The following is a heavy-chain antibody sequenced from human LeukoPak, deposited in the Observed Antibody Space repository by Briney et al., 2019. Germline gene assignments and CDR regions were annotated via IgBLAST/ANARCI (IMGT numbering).Heavy chain of an antibody. J-gene: IGHJ4*02. CDR3: ARGITMIDLDY. CDR1: GGSFSGYY. Sequence: SETLSLTCAVYGGSFSGYYWSWIRQPPGKGLEWIGEINHSGSTNYNPSLKSRVTISVDTSKNQFSLKLSSVTAADTAVYYCARGITMIDLDYWGQGTLVTVSS. D-gene: IGHD3-22*01. V-gene: IGHV4-34*01. CDR2: INHSGST.